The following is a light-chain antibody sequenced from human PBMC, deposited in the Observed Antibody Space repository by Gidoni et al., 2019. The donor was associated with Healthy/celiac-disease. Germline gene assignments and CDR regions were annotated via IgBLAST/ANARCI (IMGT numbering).Light chain of an antibody. CDR1: QSVSSN. CDR3: QQYKNWPPGLT. Sequence: EIVMTQSPATLSVSPGERATLSCRASQSVSSNLAWDQQKPGQAPRLLIYGASTRATGIPARFSGSGSGTEFTLTISSLQSEDFAVYYCQQYKNWPPGLTFGGGTKVEIK. V-gene: IGKV3-15*01. J-gene: IGKJ4*01. CDR2: GAS.